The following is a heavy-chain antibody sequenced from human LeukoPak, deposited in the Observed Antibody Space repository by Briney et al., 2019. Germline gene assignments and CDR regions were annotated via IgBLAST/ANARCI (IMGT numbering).Heavy chain of an antibody. CDR1: GGSFSGYY. V-gene: IGHV4-34*01. J-gene: IGHJ4*02. CDR2: NNHTGST. CDR3: ARVRGMTTVTTVDY. Sequence: PSETLSLTCAVYGGSFSGYYWSWIRQPPGKGLEWIGENNHTGSTNYNPSLKSRVTISVDTSKNQFSLKLSSVTAADTAVYYCARVRGMTTVTTVDYWGQGTLVTVSS. D-gene: IGHD4-17*01.